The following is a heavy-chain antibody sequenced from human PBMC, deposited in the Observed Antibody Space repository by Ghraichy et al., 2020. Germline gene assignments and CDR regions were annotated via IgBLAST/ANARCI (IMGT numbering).Heavy chain of an antibody. D-gene: IGHD5-24*01. J-gene: IGHJ4*02. V-gene: IGHV3-7*03. Sequence: ETLSLTCEGTGFNFTISWMNWVRQVPGKGLEWVAGIKSDGSETFYADSVAGRFTISRDNDRNLAYLQMNRLRAEDTALYYCARDRAYKRFDYWGQGTLVTVSS. CDR3: ARDRAYKRFDY. CDR1: GFNFTISW. CDR2: IKSDGSET.